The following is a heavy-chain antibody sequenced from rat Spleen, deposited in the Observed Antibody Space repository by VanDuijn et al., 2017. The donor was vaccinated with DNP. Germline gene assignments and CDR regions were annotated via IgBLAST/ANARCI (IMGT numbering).Heavy chain of an antibody. D-gene: IGHD5-1*01. CDR3: ARGAGSPYWYFDF. V-gene: IGHV3-1*01. CDR1: GYSITSNY. J-gene: IGHJ1*01. Sequence: EVQLQESGPGLVKPSQSLSLACSVTGYSITSNYWGWIRKFPGNKMEWMGYISYSDKTNYNPSLKSRISIFRDTSRNQFFLQLNSVTTEDTATYYCARGAGSPYWYFDFWGPGTMVTVSS. CDR2: ISYSDKT.